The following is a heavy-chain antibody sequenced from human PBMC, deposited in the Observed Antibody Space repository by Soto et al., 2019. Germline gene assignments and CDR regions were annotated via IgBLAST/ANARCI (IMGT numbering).Heavy chain of an antibody. CDR2: ISSSSSTI. V-gene: IGHV3-48*01. J-gene: IGHJ5*02. CDR3: ARDRGTVYDFWSGYQKSNWFDP. Sequence: GSLRLSCAASGFTFSSYSMNWVRQAPGKGLEWVSYISSSSSTIYYADSVKGRFTISRDNAKNSLYLQMNSLRAEDTAVYYCARDRGTVYDFWSGYQKSNWFDPWGQGTLVTVSS. D-gene: IGHD3-3*01. CDR1: GFTFSSYS.